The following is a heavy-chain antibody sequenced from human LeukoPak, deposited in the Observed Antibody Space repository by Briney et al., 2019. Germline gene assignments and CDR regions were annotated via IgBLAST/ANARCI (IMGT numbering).Heavy chain of an antibody. Sequence: ASVKVSCKASGYTFTSYYMHWVRQAPGQGLEWMGIINPSGGTTTYAQKFQGRVTITRDTSTSTVYMELSSLRSEDTAVYYCARDPSSQNWFDPWGQGTLVTVSS. CDR1: GYTFTSYY. CDR2: INPSGGTT. J-gene: IGHJ5*02. V-gene: IGHV1-46*01. CDR3: ARDPSSQNWFDP.